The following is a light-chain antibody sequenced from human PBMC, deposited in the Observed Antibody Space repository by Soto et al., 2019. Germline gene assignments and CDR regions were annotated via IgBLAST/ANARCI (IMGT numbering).Light chain of an antibody. CDR3: QRYDSAPWT. V-gene: IGKV1-27*01. CDR1: QGISNY. CDR2: SAS. Sequence: DIQMTQSPSSLSTSVGDKVTITCRASQGISNYLAWYQQKPGKVPTLLIYSASTLQSGVPSRFSGSGSGTAVTLTISSLQSEDVATYYCQRYDSAPWTFGQGTKVEIK. J-gene: IGKJ1*01.